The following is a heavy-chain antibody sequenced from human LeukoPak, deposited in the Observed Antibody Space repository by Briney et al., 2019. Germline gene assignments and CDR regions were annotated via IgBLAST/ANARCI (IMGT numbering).Heavy chain of an antibody. CDR2: IIPILGIA. D-gene: IGHD2/OR15-2a*01. CDR3: AREGNYGMDV. Sequence: GASVKVSCKASGGTFSSYAISWVRQAPGQGLEWMGRIIPILGIANYAQKFQGRVTITADKSTSTAYMELSSLRSDDTAVYYCAREGNYGMDVWGQGTTVTVSS. J-gene: IGHJ6*02. CDR1: GGTFSSYA. V-gene: IGHV1-69*04.